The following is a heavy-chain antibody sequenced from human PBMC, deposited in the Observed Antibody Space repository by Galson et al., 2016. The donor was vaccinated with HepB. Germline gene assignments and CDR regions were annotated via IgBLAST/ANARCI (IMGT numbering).Heavy chain of an antibody. CDR3: AGGKLATGWGY. CDR2: IYRSGTA. V-gene: IGHV4-4*02. CDR1: GGSISSDTW. D-gene: IGHD4-23*01. Sequence: ETLSLTCAVSGGSISSDTWWSWVCQPPGKGLEWIGEIYRSGTANYNPSLKSRFVISLDKSKNQFSLTVNSVTAADTAVYYCAGGKLATGWGYWGQGTLVIVSS. J-gene: IGHJ4*02.